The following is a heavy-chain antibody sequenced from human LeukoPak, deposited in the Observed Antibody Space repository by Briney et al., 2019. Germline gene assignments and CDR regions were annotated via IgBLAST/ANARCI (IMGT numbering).Heavy chain of an antibody. V-gene: IGHV3-21*04. CDR2: ITSNTRYI. CDR1: GFTFSSYT. D-gene: IGHD5-12*01. Sequence: PGGSLRLSCAASGFTFSSYTMNWVRQAPGKGLEWVSSITSNTRYIFYADSVKGRFTISRDNAKKSLYLQMNSLRAEDTAVYYYARHGLGDSGYDRENWGQGTLVTVSS. J-gene: IGHJ4*02. CDR3: ARHGLGDSGYDREN.